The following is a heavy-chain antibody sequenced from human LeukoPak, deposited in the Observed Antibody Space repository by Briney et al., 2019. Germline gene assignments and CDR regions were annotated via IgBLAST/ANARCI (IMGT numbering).Heavy chain of an antibody. J-gene: IGHJ4*02. V-gene: IGHV3-30*04. CDR2: IWYGGSNK. Sequence: PGRSLRLSCAASGFTFSNYAMYWVRQAPGKGLEWVAVIWYGGSNKYYADSVKGRFTISRDNSKNTLYLQMNSLRAEDTAVYYCAKEADFWSGYSSYFDYWGQGTLVTVSS. D-gene: IGHD3-3*01. CDR1: GFTFSNYA. CDR3: AKEADFWSGYSSYFDY.